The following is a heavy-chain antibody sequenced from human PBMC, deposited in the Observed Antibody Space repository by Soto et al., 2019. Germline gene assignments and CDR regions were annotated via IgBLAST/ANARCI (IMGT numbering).Heavy chain of an antibody. V-gene: IGHV1-69*13. J-gene: IGHJ4*02. D-gene: IGHD3-10*01. Sequence: SVKVSCKASGGTFSSYAISWVRQAPGQGLEWMGGIIPIFGTANYAQKFQGRVTITADESTSTAYMELSSLRSEDTAVYYCARLITDPYGPRPPYWGQGTLVTVSS. CDR3: ARLITDPYGPRPPY. CDR2: IIPIFGTA. CDR1: GGTFSSYA.